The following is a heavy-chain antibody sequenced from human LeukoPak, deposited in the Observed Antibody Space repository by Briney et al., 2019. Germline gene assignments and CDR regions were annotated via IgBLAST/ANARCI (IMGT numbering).Heavy chain of an antibody. CDR2: ISGSGGST. CDR3: AKEPQDIVVVVAATHYGKDV. J-gene: IGHJ6*02. CDR1: GFTFSSYA. V-gene: IGHV3-23*01. D-gene: IGHD2-15*01. Sequence: GGSLRLSCAASGFTFSSYAMSWVRQAPGKGLEWVSAISGSGGSTYYADSVKGRFTISRDNSKNTLYLQMNSLRAEDTAVYYCAKEPQDIVVVVAATHYGKDVWGQGTTVTVSS.